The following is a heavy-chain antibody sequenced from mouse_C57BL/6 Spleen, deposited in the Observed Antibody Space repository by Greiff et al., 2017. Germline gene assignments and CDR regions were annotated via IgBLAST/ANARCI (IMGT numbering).Heavy chain of an antibody. D-gene: IGHD2-1*01. J-gene: IGHJ2*01. V-gene: IGHV5-17*01. CDR2: ISIGSSTI. CDR1: GFTFSDYG. CDR3: ARPLYYGNYFDD. Sequence: EVMLVESGGGLVKPGGSLKLSCAASGFTFSDYGMHWVRQAPEKGLEWVAYISIGSSTIYYADTVKGRFTISRDNAKNTLFLQMTSLRSEDTAMYYCARPLYYGNYFDDWGQGTTLTVSS.